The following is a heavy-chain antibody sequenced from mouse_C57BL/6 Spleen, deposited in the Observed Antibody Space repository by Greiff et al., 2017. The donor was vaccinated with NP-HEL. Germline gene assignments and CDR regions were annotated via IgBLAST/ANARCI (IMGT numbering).Heavy chain of an antibody. CDR1: GYAFSSSW. Sequence: QVQLQQSGPELVKPGASVKISCKASGYAFSSSWMNWVKQRPGKGLEWIGVINPGSGGTNYNEKFKGKATLTADKSSSTAYMQLSSLTSEDSAVYFCARYDDYSNYVAYWGQGTLVTVSA. V-gene: IGHV1-82*01. D-gene: IGHD2-5*01. CDR2: INPGSGGT. J-gene: IGHJ3*01. CDR3: ARYDDYSNYVAY.